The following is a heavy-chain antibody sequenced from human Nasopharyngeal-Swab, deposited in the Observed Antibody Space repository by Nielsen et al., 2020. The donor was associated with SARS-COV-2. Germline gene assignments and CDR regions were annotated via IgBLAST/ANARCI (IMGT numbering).Heavy chain of an antibody. CDR1: GFTVSSNY. CDR2: IYSGGST. J-gene: IGHJ4*02. D-gene: IGHD3-22*01. Sequence: GESLKISCAASGFTVSSNYMSWVRQAPGKGLEWVSVIYSGGSTYYADSVKGRFTISRHNSKNTLYLQMNSLRAEDTAVYYCASLTYYYDSSGLDYWGQGTLVTVSS. CDR3: ASLTYYYDSSGLDY. V-gene: IGHV3-53*04.